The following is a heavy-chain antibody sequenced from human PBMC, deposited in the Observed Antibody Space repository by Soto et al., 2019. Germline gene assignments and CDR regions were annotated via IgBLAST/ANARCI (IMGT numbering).Heavy chain of an antibody. CDR2: IDWDDDK. V-gene: IGHV2-70*01. CDR1: GFSLSTSGMC. D-gene: IGHD5-18*01. Sequence: GSGPTLVNPTQTLTLTCTFSGFSLSTSGMCVSWIRQPPGKALEWLALIDWDDDKYYSTSLKTRLTISKDTSKNQVVLTMTNMDPVDTATYYCARMSRSYGYLSPKTFFDYWGQGTLVTVSS. CDR3: ARMSRSYGYLSPKTFFDY. J-gene: IGHJ4*02.